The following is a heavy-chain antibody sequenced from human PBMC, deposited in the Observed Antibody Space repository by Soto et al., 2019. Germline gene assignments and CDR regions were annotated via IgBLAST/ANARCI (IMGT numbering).Heavy chain of an antibody. CDR3: AHKGYGDYPLDY. CDR1: GFSLSTSGVG. J-gene: IGHJ4*02. V-gene: IGHV2-5*02. Sequence: QITLKESGPTLVKPTQTLTLTCTFSGFSLSTSGVGVCWIRQPPGKALEWLAVIYWDDYKHYSPSLKSRLTITKDTSKNQVVLTMTNMDPVDTATYYCAHKGYGDYPLDYWGQGTLLTVSS. CDR2: IYWDDYK. D-gene: IGHD4-17*01.